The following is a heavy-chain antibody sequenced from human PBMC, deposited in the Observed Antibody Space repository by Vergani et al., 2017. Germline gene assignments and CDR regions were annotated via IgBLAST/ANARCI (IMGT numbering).Heavy chain of an antibody. Sequence: EVQLVQSGAEVKKPGATVKISCKVSGYTFTDYYMHWWQQAPGKGLEWLGLVDPEDGETIYAEKFQGRVTIAADTSTDTAYMQLSGLRSEDTAVYYCATVPVTSYFDYWGQGTLVTVSS. J-gene: IGHJ4*02. D-gene: IGHD4-17*01. CDR1: GYTFTDYY. V-gene: IGHV1-69-2*01. CDR2: VDPEDGET. CDR3: ATVPVTSYFDY.